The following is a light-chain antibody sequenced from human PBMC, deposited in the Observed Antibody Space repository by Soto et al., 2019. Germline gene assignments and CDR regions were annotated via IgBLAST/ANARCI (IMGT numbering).Light chain of an antibody. CDR3: AAWDDSLNGSYV. J-gene: IGLJ1*01. CDR1: RSNIGSNT. Sequence: QSVLTQPPSTSGTPGQRVTISCSGSRSNIGSNTVTWYQQLPGTATKLLIYSNNQRPSGVPDRFSGSKSGTSASLAISGLQSEDEADYYCAAWDDSLNGSYVFGPGTKVTVL. V-gene: IGLV1-44*01. CDR2: SNN.